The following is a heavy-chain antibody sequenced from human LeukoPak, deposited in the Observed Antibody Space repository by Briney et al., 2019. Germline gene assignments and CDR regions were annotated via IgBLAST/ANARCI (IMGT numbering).Heavy chain of an antibody. CDR1: GFTFSSYA. CDR2: ISGSGGST. D-gene: IGHD3-9*01. CDR3: AKGGSYDILTGYYHFDY. V-gene: IGHV3-23*01. Sequence: GGSLRLSCAASGFTFSSYAMSWVRQAPGKGLEWVSAISGSGGSTYYADSVKGRFTISRDISKNTLYLQMNSLRAEDTAVYYCAKGGSYDILTGYYHFDYWGQGTLVTVSS. J-gene: IGHJ4*02.